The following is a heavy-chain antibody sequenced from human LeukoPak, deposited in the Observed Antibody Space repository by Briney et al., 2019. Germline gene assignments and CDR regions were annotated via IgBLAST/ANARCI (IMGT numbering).Heavy chain of an antibody. CDR2: ISGSGGST. D-gene: IGHD2-2*02. CDR3: AKDGYCSSTSCHNLPMDV. CDR1: GFTFDNYA. V-gene: IGHV3-23*01. J-gene: IGHJ6*02. Sequence: GGSLRLSCAASGFTFDNYAMSWVRQAPGKGLEWVSAISGSGGSTYYADSVKGRFTISRDNSKNTLYLQMNSLRAEDTAVYYCAKDGYCSSTSCHNLPMDVWGQGTTVTVSS.